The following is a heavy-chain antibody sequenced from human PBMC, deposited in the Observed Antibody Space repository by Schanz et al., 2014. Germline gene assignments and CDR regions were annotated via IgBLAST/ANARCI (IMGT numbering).Heavy chain of an antibody. V-gene: IGHV1-18*01. CDR3: TRGGYSYALSAFDI. J-gene: IGHJ3*02. D-gene: IGHD5-18*01. CDR2: IIPILGIA. Sequence: QVQLVQSGAEVKKPGASVKVSCKASGYTFTSYGINWVRQAPGQGLEWMGRIIPILGIANYAQKFQGRVTMTTDTSTSTAYMELRSLRSDDTALYYCTRGGYSYALSAFDIWGQGTMVTVSS. CDR1: GYTFTSYG.